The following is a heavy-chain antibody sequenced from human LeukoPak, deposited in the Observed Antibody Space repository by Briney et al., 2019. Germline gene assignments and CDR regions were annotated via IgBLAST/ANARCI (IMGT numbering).Heavy chain of an antibody. D-gene: IGHD3-3*01. V-gene: IGHV1-8*03. CDR2: MNPNSGNT. J-gene: IGHJ4*02. CDR3: ARGPSWSGYSQPYYFDY. CDR1: GYTFTSYD. Sequence: ASVKVSCKASGYTFTSYDINWVRQAAGQGLEWMGWMNPNSGNTGYAQKFQGRVTITRNTPISTAYMELSSLRSEDTAVYSCARGPSWSGYSQPYYFDYWGQGTLVTVSS.